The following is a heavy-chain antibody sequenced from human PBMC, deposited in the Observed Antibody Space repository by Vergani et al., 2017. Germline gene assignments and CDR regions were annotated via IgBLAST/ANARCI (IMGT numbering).Heavy chain of an antibody. CDR3: ARAGGLTTVVTGDYFDY. V-gene: IGHV1-18*01. CDR2: ISAYNGNT. CDR1: GYTFPSYG. J-gene: IGHJ4*02. D-gene: IGHD4-23*01. Sequence: QVQLVQSGAEVKKPGASVKVSCKASGYTFPSYGISWVRQAPGQGLEWMGWISAYNGNTNYAQKLQGRVTMTTATSTSTAYMALRSLRSDDTAVYYCARAGGLTTVVTGDYFDYWGQGTLVTVSS.